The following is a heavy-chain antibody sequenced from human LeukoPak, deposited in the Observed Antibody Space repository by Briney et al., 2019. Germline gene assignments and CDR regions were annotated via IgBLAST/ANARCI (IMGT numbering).Heavy chain of an antibody. D-gene: IGHD3-3*01. Sequence: SVKVSCKASVGTFISYAISWVRQAPGQGLEWMGGIIPIFGTANYAQKFQGRVTITADESTSTAYMELSSLRSEDTAVYYCARRTSGPVHWYFDLWGRGTLVTVSS. CDR1: VGTFISYA. CDR2: IIPIFGTA. J-gene: IGHJ2*01. V-gene: IGHV1-69*13. CDR3: ARRTSGPVHWYFDL.